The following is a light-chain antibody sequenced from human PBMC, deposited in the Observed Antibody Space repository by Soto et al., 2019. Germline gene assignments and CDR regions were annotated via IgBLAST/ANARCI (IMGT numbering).Light chain of an antibody. J-gene: IGLJ2*01. V-gene: IGLV2-14*01. CDR3: SSFSSRHALV. CDR2: EVR. CDR1: SRDVGAYNL. Sequence: QSVLTQPGSVSGSPGQSITISCSGTSRDVGAYNLVSWYQQRPGKAPKLLIYEVRSRPSGLSYRFSGSKSGNTASLTISSLLAEDEADYLCSSFSSRHALVFGGGTKVTVL.